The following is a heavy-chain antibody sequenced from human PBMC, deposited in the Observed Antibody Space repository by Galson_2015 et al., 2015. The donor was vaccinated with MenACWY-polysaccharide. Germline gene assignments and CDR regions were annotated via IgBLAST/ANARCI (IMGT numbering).Heavy chain of an antibody. V-gene: IGHV3-23*01. CDR2: ITGGDLST. D-gene: IGHD6-13*01. J-gene: IGHJ4*02. Sequence: SLRLSCAASGSTFSIYAMAWVRQAPGKGLEWVSGITGGDLSTFHANSVKGRFTISRDNSESTLYLQLNSLRAEDTAIYYCARSSWYTNRLAFDYWGQGTLVTVSS. CDR3: ARSSWYTNRLAFDY. CDR1: GSTFSIYA.